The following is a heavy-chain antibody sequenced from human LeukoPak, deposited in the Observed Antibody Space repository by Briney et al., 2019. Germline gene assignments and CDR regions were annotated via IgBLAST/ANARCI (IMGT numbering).Heavy chain of an antibody. CDR3: ARLDCSSTSCYTEGSWFDP. CDR1: GGSISSYY. J-gene: IGHJ5*02. V-gene: IGHV4-4*09. CDR2: IYTSGSA. D-gene: IGHD2-2*02. Sequence: PSETPSLTCTVSGGSISSYYWSWIRQPPGKGQEWIGYIYTSGSANYNPSLKSRVTISVDTSKNQFSLKLSSVAAADTAVYYCARLDCSSTSCYTEGSWFDPWGQGTLVTVSS.